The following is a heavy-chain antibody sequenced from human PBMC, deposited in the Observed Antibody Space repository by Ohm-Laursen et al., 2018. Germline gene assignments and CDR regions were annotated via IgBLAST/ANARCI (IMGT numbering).Heavy chain of an antibody. D-gene: IGHD6-6*01. Sequence: PGTLSLTCTVSGGSISSYYWSWIRQPPGKGLEWIGYIYYSGSTNYNPSLKSRVTISVDTSKNQFSLKLSSVTAADTAVYYCAGIEYSSSSDVNWFDPWGQGTLVTVSS. CDR2: IYYSGST. J-gene: IGHJ5*02. CDR3: AGIEYSSSSDVNWFDP. CDR1: GGSISSYY. V-gene: IGHV4-59*01.